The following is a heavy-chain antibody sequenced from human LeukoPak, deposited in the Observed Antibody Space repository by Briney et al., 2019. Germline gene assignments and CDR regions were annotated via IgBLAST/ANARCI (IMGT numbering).Heavy chain of an antibody. J-gene: IGHJ4*02. D-gene: IGHD3-16*01. Sequence: GSSVKVSCKASGGTFSSYAISWVRQAPGQRLEWMGWINAGNGNTKYSQKFQGRVTITRDTSASTAYMELSSLRSEDTAVYYCARDAHGGYFDYWGQGTLVTVSS. CDR2: INAGNGNT. V-gene: IGHV1-3*01. CDR1: GGTFSSYA. CDR3: ARDAHGGYFDY.